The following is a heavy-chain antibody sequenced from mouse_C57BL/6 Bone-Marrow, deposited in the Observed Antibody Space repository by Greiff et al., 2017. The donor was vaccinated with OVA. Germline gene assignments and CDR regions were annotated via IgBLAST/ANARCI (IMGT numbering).Heavy chain of an antibody. CDR3: ARTTDFDD. CDR1: GYTFTSST. Sequence: QVQLQQSGAELARPGASVKMSCKASGYTFTSSTMHWVKQRPGQGLEWIGYINPSSGYTKYNQKFKDKATLTADKSSSTAYMQLGSLTSEDSAVYYWARTTDFDDWGQGTTLTVSS. V-gene: IGHV1-4*01. CDR2: INPSSGYT. J-gene: IGHJ2*01. D-gene: IGHD4-1*02.